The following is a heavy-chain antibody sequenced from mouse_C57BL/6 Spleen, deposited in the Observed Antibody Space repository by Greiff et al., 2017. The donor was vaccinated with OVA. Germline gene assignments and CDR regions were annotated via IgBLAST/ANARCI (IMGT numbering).Heavy chain of an antibody. CDR2: IYPGDGDT. J-gene: IGHJ2*01. V-gene: IGHV1-82*01. Sequence: VQLQQSGPELVKPGASVKISCKASGYAFSSSWMNWVKQRPGKGLEWIGRIYPGDGDTNYNGKFKGKATLTADKSSSTAYMQLSSLTSEDSAVYFCARRDSFDYWGQGTTLTVSS. CDR3: ARRDSFDY. CDR1: GYAFSSSW.